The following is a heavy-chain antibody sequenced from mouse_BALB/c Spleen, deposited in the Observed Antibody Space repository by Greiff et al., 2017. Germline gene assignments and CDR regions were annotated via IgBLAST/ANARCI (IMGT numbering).Heavy chain of an antibody. V-gene: IGHV1S81*02. CDR3: TRSGTDY. J-gene: IGHJ2*01. D-gene: IGHD4-1*01. Sequence: VQLVESGAELVKPGASVKLSCKASGYTFTSYYMYWVKQRPGQGLEWIGEINPSNGGTNFNEKFKSKATLTVDKSSSTAYMQLSSLTSEDSAVYYCTRSGTDYWGQGTTLTVSS. CDR1: GYTFTSYY. CDR2: INPSNGGT.